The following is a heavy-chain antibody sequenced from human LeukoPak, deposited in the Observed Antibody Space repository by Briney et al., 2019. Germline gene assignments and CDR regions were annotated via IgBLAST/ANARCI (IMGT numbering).Heavy chain of an antibody. Sequence: PGRSLRLSCAASGFTFSSYAMHWVRQAPGKGLEWVAVISYDGSNKYYADSVKGRFTIPRDNSKNTLYLQMNSLRAEDTAVYYCARERAHSIVVVPAAIVLWGQGTLVTVSS. CDR2: ISYDGSNK. CDR1: GFTFSSYA. CDR3: ARERAHSIVVVPAAIVL. V-gene: IGHV3-30*01. D-gene: IGHD2-2*02. J-gene: IGHJ4*02.